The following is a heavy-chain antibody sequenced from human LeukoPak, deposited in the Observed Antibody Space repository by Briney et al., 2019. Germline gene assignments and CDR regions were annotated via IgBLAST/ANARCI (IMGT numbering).Heavy chain of an antibody. CDR1: GYTFTGYY. V-gene: IGHV1-2*02. J-gene: IGHJ5*02. CDR3: ARRVVPTAFSWFDP. Sequence: ASVKVSCKTSGYTFTGYYMYWVRQAPGEEIEWMGWINPNSGGTNYAQTFQGRVTMTRDTSISTVYMELSSLRSDDTAVYFCARRVVPTAFSWFDPWGQGTLVTVSP. D-gene: IGHD2-2*01. CDR2: INPNSGGT.